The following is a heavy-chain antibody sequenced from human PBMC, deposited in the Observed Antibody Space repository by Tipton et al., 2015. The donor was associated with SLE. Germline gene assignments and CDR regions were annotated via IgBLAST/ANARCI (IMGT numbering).Heavy chain of an antibody. CDR2: INHGGST. V-gene: IGHV4-34*09. CDR1: GGSFSGYY. D-gene: IGHD3-10*01. J-gene: IGHJ1*01. CDR3: ATSRPWGVITQYFHH. Sequence: TLSLTCAVYGGSFSGYYWTWIRQPPGKGLEWIGEINHGGSTNYNPSLKSRVTISVDTSKNQFSLKLTSVTAADTAVYFCATSRPWGVITQYFHHWGQGTVVIVSS.